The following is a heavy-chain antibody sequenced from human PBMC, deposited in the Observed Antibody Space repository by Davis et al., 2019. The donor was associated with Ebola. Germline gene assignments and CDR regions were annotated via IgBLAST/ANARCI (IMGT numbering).Heavy chain of an antibody. J-gene: IGHJ4*02. V-gene: IGHV3-30*18. CDR1: GFRFNSYG. CDR3: AKPGPTSTWLTYLDYFDY. CDR2: ISTDGRNE. Sequence: PGGSLRLSCAASGFRFNSYGMYWLRQAPGKGLEWVAVISTDGRNEYYADAVKGRFTISRDNSKNTLDLHMNSLRPEDTAMYYCAKPGPTSTWLTYLDYFDYWGQGTLVTVSS. D-gene: IGHD3-3*02.